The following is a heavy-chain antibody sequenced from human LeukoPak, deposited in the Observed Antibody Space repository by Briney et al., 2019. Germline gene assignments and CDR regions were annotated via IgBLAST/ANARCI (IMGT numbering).Heavy chain of an antibody. V-gene: IGHV1-18*01. CDR2: ISAYNGNT. D-gene: IGHD5-24*01. CDR1: GDTFSSYA. CDR3: AKTKHRRWLHMRNWFDP. Sequence: ASVKVSCKASGDTFSSYAISWVRQAPGQGLEWMGWISAYNGNTNYAQKLQGRVTMTTDTSTSTAYMELRSLRSDDTAVYYCAKTKHRRWLHMRNWFDPWGQGTLVTVSS. J-gene: IGHJ5*02.